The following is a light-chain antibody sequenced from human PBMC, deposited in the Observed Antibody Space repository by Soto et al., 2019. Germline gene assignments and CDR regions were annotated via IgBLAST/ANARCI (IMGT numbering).Light chain of an antibody. V-gene: IGLV1-47*01. CDR3: AVWDNSLSASWV. Sequence: QAVVTQPPSASGTPGQRVTISCSGSSSNIGSNFVYWYQQLPGSAPKLLLYNSDQRPSGVPDRFSGSKSGTSASLAISGLRSEDESDYYGAVWDNSLSASWVFGGGTKLTVL. J-gene: IGLJ3*02. CDR2: NSD. CDR1: SSNIGSNF.